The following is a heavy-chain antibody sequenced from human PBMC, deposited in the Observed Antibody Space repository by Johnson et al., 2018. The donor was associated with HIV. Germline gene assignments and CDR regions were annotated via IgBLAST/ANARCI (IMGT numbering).Heavy chain of an antibody. Sequence: QVQVLESGGGVVQPGRSLRLSCAASGFTFSSYAMHWVRQAPGKGLEWVAVIYSGGSTYYADSVKGRFTISRDNSKNTLYLQMNSLRAEDTAVYYCARGEGIMNAFDIWGQGTMVTVSS. D-gene: IGHD3-16*01. CDR2: IYSGGST. V-gene: IGHV3-NL1*01. J-gene: IGHJ3*02. CDR1: GFTFSSYA. CDR3: ARGEGIMNAFDI.